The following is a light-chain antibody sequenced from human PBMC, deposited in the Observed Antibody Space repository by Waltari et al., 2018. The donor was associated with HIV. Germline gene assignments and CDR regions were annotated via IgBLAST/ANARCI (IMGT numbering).Light chain of an antibody. CDR1: SSNIGAGYD. J-gene: IGLJ2*01. Sequence: QSVLTQPPSVSGAPGQRVTISCTGSSSNIGAGYDVHWYQQLPGTAPKLLIYGNSNRPSGVPYRSSGSKSATSASLAITGLQAEDEADYYCQSYDSSLSASVVFGGGTKLTVL. V-gene: IGLV1-40*01. CDR2: GNS. CDR3: QSYDSSLSASVV.